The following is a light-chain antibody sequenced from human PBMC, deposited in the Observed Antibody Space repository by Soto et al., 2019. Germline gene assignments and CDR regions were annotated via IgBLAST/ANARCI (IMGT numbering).Light chain of an antibody. CDR2: AAS. V-gene: IGKV1-5*01. CDR1: QTISSW. Sequence: IHMAHSPSTLSVSVGDIVTITFRASQTISSWLAWYQQKPGKAPKLLIYAASSLQSGVPSRFSGSGSGSEFNFTITGLQPDDFATYFCQQYNTYATFGQGTRLEIK. J-gene: IGKJ5*01. CDR3: QQYNTYAT.